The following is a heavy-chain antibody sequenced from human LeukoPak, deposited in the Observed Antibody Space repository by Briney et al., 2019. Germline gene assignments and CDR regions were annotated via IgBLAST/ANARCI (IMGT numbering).Heavy chain of an antibody. CDR2: SIPIFGTA. J-gene: IGHJ3*02. CDR3: ARRATHDAFDI. V-gene: IGHV1-69*13. D-gene: IGHD1-26*01. CDR1: GGTFSSYA. Sequence: ASVKVSCKASGGTFSSYAISWVRQAPGQGLEWMGGSIPIFGTANYAQKFQGRVTITADESTSTAYMELSSLRSEDTAVYYCARRATHDAFDIWGQGTMDTVSS.